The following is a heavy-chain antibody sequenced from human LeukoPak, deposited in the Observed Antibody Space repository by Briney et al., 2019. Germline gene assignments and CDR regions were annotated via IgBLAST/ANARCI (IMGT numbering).Heavy chain of an antibody. V-gene: IGHV4-4*07. CDR3: ARHYYGDYYFDY. CDR1: GFTFSNAW. J-gene: IGHJ4*02. D-gene: IGHD4-17*01. CDR2: IYSSGST. Sequence: GSLRLSCAASGFTFSNAWMSWVRQAPGKGLEWIGRIYSSGSTNYNASLTSRVTMSVDTSKNQLSLKVSSVTAADTAVYYCARHYYGDYYFDYWGQGTLVTVSS.